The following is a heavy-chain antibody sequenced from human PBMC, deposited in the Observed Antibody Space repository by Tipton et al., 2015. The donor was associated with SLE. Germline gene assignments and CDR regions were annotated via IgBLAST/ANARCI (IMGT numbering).Heavy chain of an antibody. CDR1: GFTFSSYG. Sequence: SLRLSCAASGFTFSSYGMHWVRQAPGKGLEWVAVIWYDGSNKYYADSVKGRFTISRDNSKNTLYLQMNSLRAEDTAVYYCARQEIFGVAGEYFQHWGQGTLVTVSS. J-gene: IGHJ1*01. V-gene: IGHV3-33*01. CDR2: IWYDGSNK. D-gene: IGHD3-3*01. CDR3: ARQEIFGVAGEYFQH.